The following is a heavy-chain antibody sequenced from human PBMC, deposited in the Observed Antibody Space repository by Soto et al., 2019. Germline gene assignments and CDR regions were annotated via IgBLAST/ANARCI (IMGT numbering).Heavy chain of an antibody. Sequence: AGCLGLCCAASGFTFRSSAVGWVRQGPGKGLEWVAVVSIGGSTHYADSVRGRFTISRDNSKNTLSLQMNSLTAEDTAVYFCAKRRGAGGHFDYWGQGALVTVSS. D-gene: IGHD2-15*01. J-gene: IGHJ4*02. V-gene: IGHV3-23*01. CDR1: GFTFRSSA. CDR2: VSIGGST. CDR3: AKRRGAGGHFDY.